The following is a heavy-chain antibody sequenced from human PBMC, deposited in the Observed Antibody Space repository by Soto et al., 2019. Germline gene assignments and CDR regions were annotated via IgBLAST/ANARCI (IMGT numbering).Heavy chain of an antibody. J-gene: IGHJ2*01. CDR3: ARTVGARSSYWYFDL. V-gene: IGHV1-3*01. D-gene: IGHD6-6*01. CDR1: GYTFTSYA. CDR2: INAGNGNT. Sequence: ASVKVSCKASGYTFTSYAMHWVRQAPGQRLEWMGWINAGNGNTKYSQKFQGRVTITRDTSASTAYMELSSLRSEDTAVYYCARTVGARSSYWYFDLWGRGTLVTVLL.